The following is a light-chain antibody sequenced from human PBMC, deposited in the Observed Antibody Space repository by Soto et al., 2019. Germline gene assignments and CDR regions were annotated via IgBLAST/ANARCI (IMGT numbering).Light chain of an antibody. CDR2: GNI. CDR3: QYFDSSLSGVV. J-gene: IGLJ2*01. Sequence: QSVLTQPPSVSGAPGQRVTISCTGSSSNIGAGYDVHWYQQLPGTAPKLLIHGNINRPSGVPDRVSGSKSGTSASLAITGLQAEDEADYYCQYFDSSLSGVVFGGGTKLTVL. V-gene: IGLV1-40*01. CDR1: SSNIGAGYD.